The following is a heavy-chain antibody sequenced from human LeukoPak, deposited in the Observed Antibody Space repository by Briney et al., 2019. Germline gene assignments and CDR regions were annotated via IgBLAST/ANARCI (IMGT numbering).Heavy chain of an antibody. Sequence: GGSLRLSCEASGFIFSDFYMTWVRQAPGTGLEWVATINQDGSAEYYVDSVKGRFTMSRDNAKNSVYLQMDSLRAEETALYYCAGSVGASNNYFYYGMDVWGQGTTVTVSS. CDR1: GFIFSDFY. CDR3: AGSVGASNNYFYYGMDV. V-gene: IGHV3-7*01. J-gene: IGHJ6*02. CDR2: INQDGSAE. D-gene: IGHD1-26*01.